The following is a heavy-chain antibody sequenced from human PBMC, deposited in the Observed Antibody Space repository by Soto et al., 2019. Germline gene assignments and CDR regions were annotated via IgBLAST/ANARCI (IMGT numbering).Heavy chain of an antibody. CDR2: IWYDGSHK. CDR3: AAGEPHHF. Sequence: QMQMVESGGGVVQPGGSLRLSCATSGFSFSDFGMHWVRQAPGKGLEWVAIIWYDGSHKYYADSVKGRFTISRDNSKNTLFLHMTSLRAEDTAMYYCAAGEPHHFRGQGTLVTVSS. D-gene: IGHD3-10*01. CDR1: GFSFSDFG. V-gene: IGHV3-33*01. J-gene: IGHJ4*02.